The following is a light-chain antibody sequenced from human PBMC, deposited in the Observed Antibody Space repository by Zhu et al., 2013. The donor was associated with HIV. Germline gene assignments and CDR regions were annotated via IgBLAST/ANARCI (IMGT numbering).Light chain of an antibody. J-gene: IGKJ3*01. CDR2: AAS. V-gene: IGKV1-39*01. CDR3: QHVNDNAA. Sequence: DIQMTQSPSSLSASVGDRVTITCRASQNIITYLNWYQQKPRKAPKLLIYAASTLQSGVPSRFSGSGSGTEFTLTIDSLQPEDFATYYCQHVNDNAAFGPGT. CDR1: QNIITY.